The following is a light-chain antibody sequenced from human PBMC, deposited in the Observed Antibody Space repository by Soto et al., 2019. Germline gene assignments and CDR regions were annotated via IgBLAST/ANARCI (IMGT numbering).Light chain of an antibody. CDR3: QQYLSSPPST. V-gene: IGKV3-20*01. J-gene: IGKJ2*01. CDR1: QSVSSSH. CDR2: GAS. Sequence: EIVLTQSPGTLSSSPGERATLSCRASQSVSSSHLAWYQQKPGQAPRLLIYGASSRATGIPDRFSGSGSGTDFTLTISRLEPEDFAVYYCQQYLSSPPSTFGQGTKLEIK.